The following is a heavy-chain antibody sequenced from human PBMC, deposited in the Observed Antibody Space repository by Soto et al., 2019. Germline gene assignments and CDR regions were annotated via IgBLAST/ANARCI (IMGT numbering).Heavy chain of an antibody. CDR3: ARQGQLVLSGGHY. D-gene: IGHD6-6*01. J-gene: IGHJ4*02. Sequence: GESLKISCKVSGYDFSAYWIGWVRQMPGKGLEWVGVIYPGDSDTRYSQSFEGHVTSSADKSISTASLQWSSLKDSDPAVYYCARQGQLVLSGGHYCGRGSRVTVAS. V-gene: IGHV5-51*01. CDR1: GYDFSAYW. CDR2: IYPGDSDT.